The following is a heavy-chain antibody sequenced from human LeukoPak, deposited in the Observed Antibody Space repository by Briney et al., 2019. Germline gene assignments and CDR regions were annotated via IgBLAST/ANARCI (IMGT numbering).Heavy chain of an antibody. CDR3: ARDPRAAAGLDYYHGMDV. CDR1: GGSISSYY. CDR2: IYYSGST. D-gene: IGHD6-13*01. Sequence: SETLSLTCTVSGGSISSYYWSWIRQPPGKGLEWIGYIYYSGSTNYNPSLKSRVTISVDTSKNQFSLKLSSVTAADTAVYYCARDPRAAAGLDYYHGMDVWGKGTTVTVSS. J-gene: IGHJ6*04. V-gene: IGHV4-59*01.